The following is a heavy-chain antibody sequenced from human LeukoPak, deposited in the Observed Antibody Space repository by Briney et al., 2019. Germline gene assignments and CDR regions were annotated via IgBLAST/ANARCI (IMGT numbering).Heavy chain of an antibody. CDR1: GFTFSSYA. J-gene: IGHJ4*02. CDR3: AKSGLSRFDY. Sequence: HPGGSLRLSCAASGFTFSSYAMSWVRLAPGKGLKWVSSISGGDGSTYYANSVKGRFTISRDNSKNTLYLQMNSLRAEDTAVYYCAKSGLSRFDYWGQGTLVTVSS. CDR2: ISGGDGST. D-gene: IGHD4/OR15-4a*01. V-gene: IGHV3-23*01.